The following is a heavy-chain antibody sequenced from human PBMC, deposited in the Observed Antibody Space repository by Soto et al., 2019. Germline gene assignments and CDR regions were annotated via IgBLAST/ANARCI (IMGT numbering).Heavy chain of an antibody. D-gene: IGHD3-10*01. J-gene: IGHJ5*02. V-gene: IGHV1-69*13. CDR1: GGTFSGYA. CDR2: IIPIFGTA. Sequence: SVKVSCKASGGTFSGYAISWVRQAPGQGLEWMGGIIPIFGTANYAQKFQGRVTITADESTSTAYMELSSLRSEYTAVYYCARSSMVRGVIIPNWFDHWGQGTLVTVSS. CDR3: ARSSMVRGVIIPNWFDH.